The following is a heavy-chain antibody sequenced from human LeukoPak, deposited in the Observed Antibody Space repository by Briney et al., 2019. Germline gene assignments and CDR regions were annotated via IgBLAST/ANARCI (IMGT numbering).Heavy chain of an antibody. CDR2: IYPADSDT. Sequence: GESLKISCKGSGYSFPDYWIDWVRQMPGQGLEWMGIIYPADSDTRYSPSFQGQVTIPADKSINTAYLQWSTLKASDTATYYCARRRGDGYNSPFDYWGQGTLVTVPS. CDR3: ARRRGDGYNSPFDY. J-gene: IGHJ4*02. D-gene: IGHD5-24*01. CDR1: GYSFPDYW. V-gene: IGHV5-51*01.